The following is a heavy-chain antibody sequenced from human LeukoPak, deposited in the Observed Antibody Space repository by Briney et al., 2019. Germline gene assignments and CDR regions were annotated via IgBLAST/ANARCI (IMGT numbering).Heavy chain of an antibody. V-gene: IGHV3-30*03. CDR1: GFVFSSYG. D-gene: IGHD3-10*01. Sequence: GGSLRLSCADTGFVFSSYGMHWVRQAPGKGLEWVAFLSYDENNAYYADSVKGRFTISRDNSKNTLYLQMYSLKPEDTAVYYRARTIYYSDSETYGSGHYWGQGTLVTVSS. J-gene: IGHJ4*02. CDR2: LSYDENNA. CDR3: ARTIYYSDSETYGSGHY.